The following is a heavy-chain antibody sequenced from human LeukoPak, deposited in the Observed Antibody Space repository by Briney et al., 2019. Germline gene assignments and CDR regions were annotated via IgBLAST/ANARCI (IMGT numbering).Heavy chain of an antibody. V-gene: IGHV1-18*01. J-gene: IGHJ6*03. D-gene: IGHD1-26*01. CDR1: GYTFTSYG. CDR3: ARDGGATAYYYYYYMDV. Sequence: ASVTLSCKASGYTFTSYGISWVRQAPGQGLEWMGWISAYNGNTNYAQKLQGRVTMTTDTSTSTAYMELRSLRSDDTAVYYCARDGGATAYYYYYYMDVWGKGTTVTVSS. CDR2: ISAYNGNT.